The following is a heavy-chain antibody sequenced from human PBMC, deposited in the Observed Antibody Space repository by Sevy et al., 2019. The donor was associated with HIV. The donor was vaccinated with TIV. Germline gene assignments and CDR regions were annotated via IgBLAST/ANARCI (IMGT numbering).Heavy chain of an antibody. CDR3: ARERGVATTGDHDAFDI. CDR2: IIPIFRTP. D-gene: IGHD7-27*01. V-gene: IGHV1-69*13. Sequence: VKVSCKASGDTFSTYGLSWVRQAPRQGLERMGGIIPIFRTPNYAQKFQGRVTITADESASTAYMELSSLRSEDTAMYYCARERGVATTGDHDAFDIWGHGTLVIVSS. J-gene: IGHJ3*02. CDR1: GDTFSTYG.